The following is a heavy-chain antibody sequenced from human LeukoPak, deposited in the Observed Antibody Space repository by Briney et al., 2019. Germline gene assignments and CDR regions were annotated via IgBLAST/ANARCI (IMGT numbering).Heavy chain of an antibody. D-gene: IGHD2-21*01. Sequence: SETLSLTCTVSGGSISSSYYYWGWIRQPPGKGLEWIGEINHSGSTNYNPSLKSRVTISVDTSKNQFSLKLSSVTAADTAVYYCARIFPDYWGQGTLVTVSS. V-gene: IGHV4-39*07. CDR1: GGSISSSYYY. CDR3: ARIFPDY. CDR2: INHSGST. J-gene: IGHJ4*02.